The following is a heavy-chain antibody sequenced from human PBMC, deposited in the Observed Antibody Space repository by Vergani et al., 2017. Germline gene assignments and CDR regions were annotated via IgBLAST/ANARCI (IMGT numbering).Heavy chain of an antibody. D-gene: IGHD1-1*01. CDR1: GFTSSYYG. CDR2: ISYDGTQK. Sequence: VQLVESGGGIVKPGASLRLSCVVSGFTSSYYGMHWVRQAPGKGLEWVAVISYDGTQKYYADSVKGRFTISRDNSKSTLYLQMNSLRTEDTAVYYCATKSCGTPGCQIGYFREWGQGTLVTVSS. CDR3: ATKSCGTPGCQIGYFRE. V-gene: IGHV3-30*03. J-gene: IGHJ1*01.